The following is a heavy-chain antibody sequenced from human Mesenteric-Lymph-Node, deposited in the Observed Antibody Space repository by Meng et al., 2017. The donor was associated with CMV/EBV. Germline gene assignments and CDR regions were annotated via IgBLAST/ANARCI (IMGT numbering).Heavy chain of an antibody. CDR3: ARASGSSWYLPFDY. J-gene: IGHJ4*02. Sequence: ASGYTFTSYGITWVRRAPGQGLEWMGIINPSGGSTSYAQKFQGRVTMTRDTSTSTVYMELSSLRSEDTAVYYCARASGSSWYLPFDYWGQGTLVTVSS. CDR2: INPSGGST. CDR1: GYTFTSYG. V-gene: IGHV1-46*01. D-gene: IGHD6-13*01.